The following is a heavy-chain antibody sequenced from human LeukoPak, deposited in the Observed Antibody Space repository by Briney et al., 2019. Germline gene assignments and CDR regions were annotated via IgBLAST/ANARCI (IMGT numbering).Heavy chain of an antibody. J-gene: IGHJ4*02. CDR3: ARDKRTGDSYFDS. Sequence: GGSLRLSCAASGFTFSSYSMNWVRQAPEKGLEWVSYISSSSSTIYYADSVKGRFTISRDNAKNSLYLQMDSLRAEDTAVYYCARDKRTGDSYFDSWGQGTLVTVSS. CDR2: ISSSSSTI. V-gene: IGHV3-48*01. CDR1: GFTFSSYS. D-gene: IGHD7-27*01.